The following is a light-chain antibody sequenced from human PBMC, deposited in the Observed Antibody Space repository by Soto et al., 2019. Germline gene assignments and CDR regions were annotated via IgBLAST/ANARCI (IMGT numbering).Light chain of an antibody. V-gene: IGKV3-20*01. CDR2: GAS. Sequence: EVVLTQSPDTLSLSPGETATLSCRASQSLRPTYVAWYQQKPGQAPRLLIYGASNRATGIPDRFSGSGSGTDFTLTISRLEPEDFAVYYCQQYGSSGTFGQGTKVDI. J-gene: IGKJ1*01. CDR3: QQYGSSGT. CDR1: QSLRPTY.